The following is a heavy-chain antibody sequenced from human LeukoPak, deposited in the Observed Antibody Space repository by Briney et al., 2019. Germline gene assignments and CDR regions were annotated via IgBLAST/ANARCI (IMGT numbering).Heavy chain of an antibody. J-gene: IGHJ4*02. CDR1: GYSFTGYY. Sequence: ASVKVSCKASGYSFTGYYVHWVRQAPGQGLEWTGWINPNNGDTNYAQKFQGRVSMTRGTSITTAYMEVSRLRSDDTAVYYCARGYSGWYDYWGQGTLVTVSS. CDR2: INPNNGDT. D-gene: IGHD6-19*01. CDR3: ARGYSGWYDY. V-gene: IGHV1-2*02.